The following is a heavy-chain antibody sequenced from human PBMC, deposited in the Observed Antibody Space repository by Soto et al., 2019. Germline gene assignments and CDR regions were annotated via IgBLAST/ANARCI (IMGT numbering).Heavy chain of an antibody. CDR1: GFTFSTYT. V-gene: IGHV3-23*01. D-gene: IGHD3-22*01. Sequence: GGSLRLSCAASGFTFSTYTMAWVRQAPGEGLEWVSAISDSGGSPSYADSVKGRFTISRDNSKNTLYLQMNSLRAEDTAVYYCAKVRYYDSSGYYYFDYWGQGTLVTVS. CDR3: AKVRYYDSSGYYYFDY. CDR2: ISDSGGSP. J-gene: IGHJ4*02.